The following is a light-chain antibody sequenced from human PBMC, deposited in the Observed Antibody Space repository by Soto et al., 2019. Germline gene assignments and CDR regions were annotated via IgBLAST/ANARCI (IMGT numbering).Light chain of an antibody. CDR1: QSLVHSDGDTY. CDR3: RHASHFRT. V-gene: IGKV2-24*01. Sequence: DIVMTQTPLSSPVTLGQPASISCRSSQSLVHSDGDTYLSWLQQRPGQPLRLLIYKVSNRFSGXPXXFSGSGAGTHFTLKISRVEAGDVGVYYCRHASHFRTFGQGTRLEIK. CDR2: KVS. J-gene: IGKJ5*01.